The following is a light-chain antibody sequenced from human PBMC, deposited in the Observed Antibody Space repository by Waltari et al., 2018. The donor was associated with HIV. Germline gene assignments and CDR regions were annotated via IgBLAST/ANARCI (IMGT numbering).Light chain of an antibody. CDR2: GNS. CDR3: QSYDSSLSGSVV. J-gene: IGLJ2*01. CDR1: SSNIGAGYD. V-gene: IGLV1-40*01. Sequence: QSVLTQPPSVSGAPGQRVTISCTGSSSNIGAGYDVNWYQQLPGTAPKPLIYGNSNRPSGVPDRFSGSKSGTSASLAITGLQAEDEADYYCQSYDSSLSGSVVFGGGTKLTVL.